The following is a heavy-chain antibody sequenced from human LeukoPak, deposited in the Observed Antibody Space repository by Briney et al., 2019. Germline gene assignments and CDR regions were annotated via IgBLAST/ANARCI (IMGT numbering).Heavy chain of an antibody. CDR1: GFIFTTYE. V-gene: IGHV3-48*03. D-gene: IGHD3-9*01. J-gene: IGHJ4*02. CDR3: ARIRTGYYYDY. CDR2: ISSGGSTI. Sequence: GGSLRLSCAASGFIFTTYEMNWVRQAPGKGLEWVSSISSGGSTIYYADSVKGRFTISRDNAKSTLFLQMNSLRDEDTALYYCARIRTGYYYDYWGQGTLVTVSS.